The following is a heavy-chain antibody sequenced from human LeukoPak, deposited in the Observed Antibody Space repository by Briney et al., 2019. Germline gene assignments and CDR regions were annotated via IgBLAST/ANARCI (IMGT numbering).Heavy chain of an antibody. CDR3: ASVVGGIAAAKYYFDY. V-gene: IGHV4-39*07. Sequence: PSETLSLTYTVSGGSISSSIYYWGWIRQPPGKGLEWIGSVYSTGSTYYNPSLKSRVTISVDTSKNQFSLRLTSVTAADTAVYYCASVVGGIAAAKYYFDYWGQGTLVTVSS. J-gene: IGHJ4*02. CDR1: GGSISSSIYY. D-gene: IGHD6-13*01. CDR2: VYSTGST.